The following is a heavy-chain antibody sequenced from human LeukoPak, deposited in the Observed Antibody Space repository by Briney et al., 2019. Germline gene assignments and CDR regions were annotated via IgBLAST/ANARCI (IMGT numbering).Heavy chain of an antibody. D-gene: IGHD3-22*01. Sequence: ASVKVSCKASGYTFTSYGISWVRQAPGQGLEWMGWISAYNGNTNYAQKLQGRVTMTTDTSTSTAYMELRSLRSDDTAVYYCARELTGVVIVVVSWFDPWGQGTLVTVSS. V-gene: IGHV1-18*01. J-gene: IGHJ5*02. CDR2: ISAYNGNT. CDR1: GYTFTSYG. CDR3: ARELTGVVIVVVSWFDP.